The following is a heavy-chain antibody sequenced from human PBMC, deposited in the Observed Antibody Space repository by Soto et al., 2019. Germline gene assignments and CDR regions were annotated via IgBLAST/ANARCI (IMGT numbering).Heavy chain of an antibody. CDR1: GFTFSSYA. J-gene: IGHJ3*02. CDR2: ISGSGGST. Sequence: EVQLLESGGGLVQPGGSLRLSCAASGFTFSSYAMSWVRQAPGKGLEWVSAISGSGGSTYYADSVKGRFTISRDNSKNTLYLQMNSPRAEDTAVYYCAKGGGYCSGGSCYTDDAFDIWGQGTMVTVSS. CDR3: AKGGGYCSGGSCYTDDAFDI. D-gene: IGHD2-15*01. V-gene: IGHV3-23*01.